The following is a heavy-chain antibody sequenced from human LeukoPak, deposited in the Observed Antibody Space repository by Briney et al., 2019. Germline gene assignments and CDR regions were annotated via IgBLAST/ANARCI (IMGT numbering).Heavy chain of an antibody. CDR3: ARDQNYYGLDV. J-gene: IGHJ6*02. Sequence: GMSLRLSCAASGFSFSSFALHWVRQAPGKGLEWVAITSSDGSDKYYADSMKGRFTISRDNSKNTLYLQMNTLRAEDTAVYYCARDQNYYGLDVWGQGTTVAVSS. CDR2: TSSDGSDK. CDR1: GFSFSSFA. V-gene: IGHV3-30-3*01.